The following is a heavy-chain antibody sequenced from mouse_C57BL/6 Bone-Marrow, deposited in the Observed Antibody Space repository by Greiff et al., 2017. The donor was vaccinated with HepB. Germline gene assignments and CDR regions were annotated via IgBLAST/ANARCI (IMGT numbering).Heavy chain of an antibody. CDR2: IDPENGDT. D-gene: IGHD2-4*01. V-gene: IGHV14-4*01. CDR3: TTVYDYDGAMDY. Sequence: EVQLVESGAELVRPGASVKLSCTASGFNIKDDYMHWVKQRPEQGLEWIGWIDPENGDTEYASKFQGKATITADTSSNTAYLQLSSLTSEDTAVYYCTTVYDYDGAMDYWGQGTSVTVSS. CDR1: GFNIKDDY. J-gene: IGHJ4*01.